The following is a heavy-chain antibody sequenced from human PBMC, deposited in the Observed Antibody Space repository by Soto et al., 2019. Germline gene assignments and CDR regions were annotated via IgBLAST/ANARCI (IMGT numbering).Heavy chain of an antibody. J-gene: IGHJ6*02. CDR2: IKGDGSST. CDR1: GFTFSSYW. V-gene: IGHV3-74*01. Sequence: GGSLRLSCAASGFTFSSYWMHWVRQAPGKELVWVSRIKGDGSSTNSADSLQGRFTISRDNAKSTLYLQINSLRAEDTAVYYCARGKTNVYALDVWGQGTAVTVSS. CDR3: ARGKTNVYALDV.